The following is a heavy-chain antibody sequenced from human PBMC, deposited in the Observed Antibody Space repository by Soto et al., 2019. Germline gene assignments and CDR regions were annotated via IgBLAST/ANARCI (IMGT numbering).Heavy chain of an antibody. V-gene: IGHV4-59*01. J-gene: IGHJ4*02. CDR2: IYYTGAT. CDR1: RGSISSYY. D-gene: IGHD3-10*01. Sequence: QVQLQESGPGLVRPSETLSLTCTVSRGSISSYYWSWIRQPPGKGLEWLGYIYYTGATNYNPSLKSRVTISLDTSKNQFSLHLSPVTAADAAVYYCATGRYYYGSEYWGQGTLVTVSS. CDR3: ATGRYYYGSEY.